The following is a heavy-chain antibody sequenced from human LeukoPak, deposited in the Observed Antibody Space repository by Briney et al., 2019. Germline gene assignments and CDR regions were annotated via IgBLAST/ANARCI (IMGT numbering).Heavy chain of an antibody. CDR3: ARGLRYFDWLLTEGAFDI. Sequence: GGSLRLSCAASGFTFSSYSMNWVRQAPGKGLEWVSSISSSSSYIYYADSVKGRFTISRDNAKNSLYLQMNSLRAEDTAVYYCARGLRYFDWLLTEGAFDIWGQGTMVTVSS. D-gene: IGHD3-9*01. CDR2: ISSSSSYI. J-gene: IGHJ3*02. CDR1: GFTFSSYS. V-gene: IGHV3-21*01.